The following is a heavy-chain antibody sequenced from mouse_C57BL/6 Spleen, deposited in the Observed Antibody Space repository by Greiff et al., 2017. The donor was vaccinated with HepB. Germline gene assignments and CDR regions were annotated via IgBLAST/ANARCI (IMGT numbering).Heavy chain of an antibody. Sequence: EVQLMESGGGLVKPGGSLKLSCAASGFTFSDYGMHWVRQAPEKGLEWVAYISSGSSTIYYADTVKGRFTISRDNAKNTLFLQMTSLRSEDTAMYYCARKSGGLPFAYWGQGTLVTVSA. CDR1: GFTFSDYG. D-gene: IGHD2-2*01. J-gene: IGHJ3*01. CDR2: ISSGSSTI. V-gene: IGHV5-17*01. CDR3: ARKSGGLPFAY.